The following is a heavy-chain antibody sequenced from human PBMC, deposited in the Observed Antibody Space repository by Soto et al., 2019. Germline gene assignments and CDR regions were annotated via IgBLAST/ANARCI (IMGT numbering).Heavy chain of an antibody. Sequence: QVQLQASGPGLVKPSETLSLTCTVSGGAISSYYWSWIRQPPGKGLEWIGYIYYSGSTNYNPSLKSRVTISVDTSKIQFSLKLSSVTAADTARYYCARTYGRNFDYWGQGTLVTVSS. V-gene: IGHV4-59*01. J-gene: IGHJ4*02. CDR1: GGAISSYY. CDR2: IYYSGST. D-gene: IGHD3-10*01. CDR3: ARTYGRNFDY.